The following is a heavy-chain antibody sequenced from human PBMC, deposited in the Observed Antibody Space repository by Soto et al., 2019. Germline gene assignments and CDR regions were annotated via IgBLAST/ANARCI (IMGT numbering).Heavy chain of an antibody. CDR2: IYYSGST. V-gene: IGHV4-61*01. D-gene: IGHD2-15*01. CDR1: GGSVSSGSYY. J-gene: IGHJ4*02. CDR3: ARAGPPEPELYYFDY. Sequence: SETLSLTCTVSGGSVSSGSYYWSWIRQPPGKGLEWIGYIYYSGSTNYNPSLKSRVTISVDTSKNQFSLKLSSVTAADTAVYYCARAGPPEPELYYFDYWGQGTLVTVSS.